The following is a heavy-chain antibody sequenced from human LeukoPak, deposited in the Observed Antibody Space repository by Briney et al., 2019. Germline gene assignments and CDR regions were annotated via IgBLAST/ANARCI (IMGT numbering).Heavy chain of an antibody. CDR2: FDPEDGET. J-gene: IGHJ4*02. V-gene: IGHV1-24*01. CDR3: ARWTWVGSASSMEQQLD. CDR1: GYTLTELS. D-gene: IGHD6-13*01. Sequence: ASVKVSCKVSGYTLTELSMHWVRQAPGKGLEWMGGFDPEDGETIYAQKFQGRVTMTEDTSTDTAYMELSSLRSEDTAVYYCARWTWVGSASSMEQQLDWGQGTLVTVSS.